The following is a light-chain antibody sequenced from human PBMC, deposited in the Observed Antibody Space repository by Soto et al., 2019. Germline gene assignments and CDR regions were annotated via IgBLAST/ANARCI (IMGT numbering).Light chain of an antibody. V-gene: IGKV1-39*01. J-gene: IGKJ1*01. Sequence: DIQMTQSPSSLSASVEDRVTITCRASQSISSYLNWYQQKPGKAPKLLIYAASSLQSGVPSRFSGSGSGTDFTFIISSLQPEDFATYYCQQANSFPRTFGQGTKV. CDR2: AAS. CDR1: QSISSY. CDR3: QQANSFPRT.